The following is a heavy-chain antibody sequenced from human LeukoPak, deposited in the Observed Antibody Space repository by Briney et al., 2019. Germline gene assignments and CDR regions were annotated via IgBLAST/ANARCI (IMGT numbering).Heavy chain of an antibody. J-gene: IGHJ4*02. V-gene: IGHV3-21*06. CDR3: ARVDFGDYFDTSDYHFFDF. D-gene: IGHD3-22*01. CDR1: GFTFTAFS. CDR2: IRSESTFT. Sequence: GGSLRLSCAASGFTFTAFSMSWVRQAPGKALEWVSSIRSESTFTSYSDSVKGRFTISRDNAKNSLHLQMNSLRAEDTAVYFCARVDFGDYFDTSDYHFFDFWGQGTPVTVSS.